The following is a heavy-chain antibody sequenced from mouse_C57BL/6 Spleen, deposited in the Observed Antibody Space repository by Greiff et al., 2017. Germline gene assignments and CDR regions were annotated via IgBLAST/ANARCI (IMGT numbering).Heavy chain of an antibody. D-gene: IGHD2-2*01. J-gene: IGHJ3*01. CDR1: GFTFSSYT. CDR3: AGYTAWFAY. Sequence: EVQGVESGGGLVKPGGSLKFSCAASGFTFSSYTMSWVRQTPEKRLEWVATISGGGGNTYYPDSVKGRFTISRDNAKNTLYLQMSSLRSEDTALYYCAGYTAWFAYWGQGTLVTVSA. CDR2: ISGGGGNT. V-gene: IGHV5-9*01.